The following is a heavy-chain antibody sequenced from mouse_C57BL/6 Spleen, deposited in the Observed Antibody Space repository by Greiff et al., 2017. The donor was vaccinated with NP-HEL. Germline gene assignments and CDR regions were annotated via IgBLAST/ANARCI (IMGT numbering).Heavy chain of an antibody. V-gene: IGHV1-54*01. J-gene: IGHJ2*01. CDR2: INPGSGGT. CDR3: ARGGNYYGSSDYFDY. CDR1: GYAFTNYL. D-gene: IGHD1-1*01. Sequence: QVQLKQSGAELVRPGTSVKVSCKASGYAFTNYLIEWVKQRPGQGLEWIGVINPGSGGTNYNEKFKGKATLTADKSSSTAYMQLSSLTSEDSAVYFCARGGNYYGSSDYFDYWGQGTTLTVSS.